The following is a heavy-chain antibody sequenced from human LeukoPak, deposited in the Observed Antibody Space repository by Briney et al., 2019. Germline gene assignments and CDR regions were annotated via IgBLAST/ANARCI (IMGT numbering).Heavy chain of an antibody. Sequence: ASVKVSCTASGGTFSNYAITWVRQAPGQGLEWMGRIIPNIAMPNYAQKFQGRVTITADTSTNTAYLGLSSLSSEDTAVYYCARDKTHCSGASCYSAQVYWGQGSLVTVSS. CDR3: ARDKTHCSGASCYSAQVY. CDR2: IIPNIAMP. V-gene: IGHV1-69*04. D-gene: IGHD2-15*01. CDR1: GGTFSNYA. J-gene: IGHJ4*02.